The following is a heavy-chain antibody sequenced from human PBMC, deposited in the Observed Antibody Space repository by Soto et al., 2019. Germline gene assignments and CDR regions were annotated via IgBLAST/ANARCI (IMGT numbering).Heavy chain of an antibody. CDR2: ISYDGSNK. CDR1: VFTFRNYG. J-gene: IGHJ5*02. CDR3: AARDYDFWSGYYGIWSLGGFDP. Sequence: QVQLVESGGGVVQPGRSLRLSCEASVFTFRNYGMHWVRQAPGKGLEWVAVISYDGSNKDYADSVKGRFTISRDNSKNTLYLQMNSLRVEDTAVYYCAARDYDFWSGYYGIWSLGGFDPWGQGTLVIVSS. V-gene: IGHV3-30*03. D-gene: IGHD3-3*01.